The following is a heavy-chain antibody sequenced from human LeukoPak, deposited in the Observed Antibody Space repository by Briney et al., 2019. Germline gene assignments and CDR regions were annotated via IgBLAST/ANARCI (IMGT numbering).Heavy chain of an antibody. V-gene: IGHV1-2*02. Sequence: ASVNVSCKASGYTFTGHYMDWVRQAPRQGLEWRGWINPNSGVTNYAQKFQGRVTMTRDTSITTAYMELSSLRSDDTAVYHCARGGPNYQDTSGYYHPCDYWGQGTLVTVSS. CDR1: GYTFTGHY. D-gene: IGHD3-22*01. CDR3: ARGGPNYQDTSGYYHPCDY. J-gene: IGHJ4*02. CDR2: INPNSGVT.